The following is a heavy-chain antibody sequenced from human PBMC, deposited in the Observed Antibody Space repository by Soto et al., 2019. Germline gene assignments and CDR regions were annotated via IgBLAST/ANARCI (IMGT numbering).Heavy chain of an antibody. V-gene: IGHV3-30*18. CDR1: GFTFSSYG. CDR3: AKGPYYYDSSGHGLDY. Sequence: QVQLVESGGGVVQPGRSLRLSCAASGFTFSSYGMHWVRQAPGEGLEWVAVISYDGRTKYYADSVKGRFTISRDNSKNTLYLQMNSLRAEDTAVYYCAKGPYYYDSSGHGLDYWGQGTLVTVSS. J-gene: IGHJ4*02. CDR2: ISYDGRTK. D-gene: IGHD3-22*01.